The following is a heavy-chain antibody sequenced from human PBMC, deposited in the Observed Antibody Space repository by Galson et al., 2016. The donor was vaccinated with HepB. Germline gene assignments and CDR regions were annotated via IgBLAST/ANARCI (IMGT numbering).Heavy chain of an antibody. CDR2: VPETGRT. CDR3: ARTPPGDYYYAMDV. V-gene: IGHV4-34*01. J-gene: IGHJ6*02. Sequence: ETLSLTCAVYGGSISGYYWSWIRQPPGKGLEWIGEVPETGRTNDNPSLKSRVTVSLATSKHRVSLRLTSVTAADTAVYYCARTPPGDYYYAMDVWGEGTTVIV. CDR1: GGSISGYY.